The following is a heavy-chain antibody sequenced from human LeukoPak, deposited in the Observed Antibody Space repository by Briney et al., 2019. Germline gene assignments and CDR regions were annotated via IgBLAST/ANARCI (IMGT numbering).Heavy chain of an antibody. J-gene: IGHJ4*02. CDR3: YSATPDY. Sequence: GGSLRLSRAASGFTFSRHWMSWVRQTPGKGLEWVANIKQDGSEKNYVDSVKGRFTISRDNARNSLYLQMNSLRAEDTAMYCCYSATPDYWGQGTLVTVSS. CDR2: IKQDGSEK. D-gene: IGHD2-15*01. CDR1: GFTFSRHW. V-gene: IGHV3-7*01.